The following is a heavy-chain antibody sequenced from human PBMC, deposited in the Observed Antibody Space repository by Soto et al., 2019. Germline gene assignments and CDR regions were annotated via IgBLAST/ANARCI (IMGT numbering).Heavy chain of an antibody. CDR3: ASYRRGYYYYGMDV. CDR1: GYSFTSYW. J-gene: IGHJ6*02. CDR2: IDPSDSYT. D-gene: IGHD3-10*01. V-gene: IGHV5-10-1*01. Sequence: PGESLKISCKGSGYSFTSYWISWVRQMPGKGLEWMGRIDPSDSYTNYSPSFQGHVTISADKSISTAYLQWSSLKASDTAMYYCASYRRGYYYYGMDVWGQGTTVTVSS.